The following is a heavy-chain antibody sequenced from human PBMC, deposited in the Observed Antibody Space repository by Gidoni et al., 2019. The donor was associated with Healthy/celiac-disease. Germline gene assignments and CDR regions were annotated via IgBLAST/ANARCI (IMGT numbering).Heavy chain of an antibody. J-gene: IGHJ3*02. CDR3: ASGFYYDSSGYYSDAVDI. Sequence: EVQLVESGGGFVQPGGSLRLSCAASGFTFSSYWMSWVRQAPGKGLEWVANRKQDGSEKYYVDDVKGRFTISRDNAKNSLYLQMNSLRGEDTAVYYCASGFYYDSSGYYSDAVDIWGQGTMVTVSS. D-gene: IGHD3-22*01. CDR2: RKQDGSEK. V-gene: IGHV3-7*03. CDR1: GFTFSSYW.